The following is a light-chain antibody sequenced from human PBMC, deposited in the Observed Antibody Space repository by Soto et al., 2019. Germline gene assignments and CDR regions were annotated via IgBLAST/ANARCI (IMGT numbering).Light chain of an antibody. CDR1: QTISGW. CDR2: DAS. V-gene: IGKV1-5*01. J-gene: IGKJ2*01. CDR3: QQYKSGYT. Sequence: DIQMTQFPSTLSASVGDRVTITCRASQTISGWLAWYQQKPGQAPKLLIYDASSLESGVPSRFSGSESGTEFTLTISSLQADDLGTYYCQQYKSGYTFGQGTKLAIK.